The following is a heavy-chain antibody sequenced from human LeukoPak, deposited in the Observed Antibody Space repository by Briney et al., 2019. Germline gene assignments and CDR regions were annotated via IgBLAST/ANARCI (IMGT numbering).Heavy chain of an antibody. CDR1: GFTFDGYA. Sequence: GRSLRLSCAASGFTFDGYAMHWVRQAPGKGLEWVSGINWNSGSIGYADSVKGRFTISRDNAKNSLYLQMNSLRAEDTAVYYCANDDFHDYGDYHYYGMDVWGQGTTVTVSS. CDR2: INWNSGSI. D-gene: IGHD4-17*01. J-gene: IGHJ6*02. V-gene: IGHV3-9*01. CDR3: ANDDFHDYGDYHYYGMDV.